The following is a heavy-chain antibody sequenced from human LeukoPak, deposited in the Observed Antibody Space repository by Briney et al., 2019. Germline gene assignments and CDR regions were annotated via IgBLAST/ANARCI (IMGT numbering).Heavy chain of an antibody. CDR1: GYTFTSYD. D-gene: IGHD1-26*01. V-gene: IGHV1-8*01. J-gene: IGHJ6*03. CDR3: ARGAGGGDYYYYYMDV. CDR2: MNPNSGNT. Sequence: GASVKVSCKASGYTFTSYDINWVRQATGQGLEWMGWMNPNSGNTGYAQKFQGRVTMTRNTSISTAYMELSSLRSEDTAVYYCARGAGGGDYYYYYMDVWGKGTTVTVSS.